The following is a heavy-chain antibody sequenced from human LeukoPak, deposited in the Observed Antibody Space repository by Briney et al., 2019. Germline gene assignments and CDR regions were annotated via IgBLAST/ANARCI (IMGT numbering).Heavy chain of an antibody. CDR2: IYPGDSDT. CDR3: ARRVVVAAFTYFDY. Sequence: GESLKISCKGSGYSFTSYWIGWVRQVPGKGLGWMGIIYPGDSDTRYSPSFQGQVTISADKSISTAYLQWSSLKASDTAMYYCARRVVVAAFTYFDYWGQGTLVTVSS. J-gene: IGHJ4*02. CDR1: GYSFTSYW. V-gene: IGHV5-51*01. D-gene: IGHD2-15*01.